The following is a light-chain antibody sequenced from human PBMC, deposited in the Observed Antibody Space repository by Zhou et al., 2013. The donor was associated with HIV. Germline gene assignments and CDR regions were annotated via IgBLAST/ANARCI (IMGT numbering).Light chain of an antibody. CDR2: GAS. CDR3: QQYGSSLSIT. Sequence: EIVMTQSPATLSVSPGERATLSCRASQSVSSSYLAWYQQKPGQAPRLLIYGASSRATGIPDRFSGGGSGTDFTLTISRLEPEDFAVYYCQQYGSSLSITFGQGTRLEIK. V-gene: IGKV3-20*01. J-gene: IGKJ5*01. CDR1: QSVSSSY.